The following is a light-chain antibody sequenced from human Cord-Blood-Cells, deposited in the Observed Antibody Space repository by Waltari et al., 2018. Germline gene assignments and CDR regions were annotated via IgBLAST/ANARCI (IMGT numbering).Light chain of an antibody. CDR3: QQRYSTPWT. V-gene: IGKV1-39*01. CDR2: AAS. CDR1: QSISSY. J-gene: IGKJ1*01. Sequence: DIQMTQSPSSLSASVGDRVTITCRASQSISSYLNWYQQKPGKAPKHLIYAASSLKSGVPSRFSGSGAGTAYTTTIISLQPEDFATYYCQQRYSTPWTFGQGTKVEIK.